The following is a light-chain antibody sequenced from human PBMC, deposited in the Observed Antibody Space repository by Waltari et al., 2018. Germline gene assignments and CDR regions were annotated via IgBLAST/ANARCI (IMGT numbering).Light chain of an antibody. J-gene: IGLJ3*02. V-gene: IGLV2-11*01. CDR3: CSYAGSYLRV. CDR2: DVS. Sequence: QSALTQPRSVSGSPGQSVTISCTGTSSDVGGYNYVSWYQQHPGKAPKLMIYDVSKRPSGVPDRFSGSKSGKTASLTISGLQAEDEADYYGCSYAGSYLRVFGGGTKLTVL. CDR1: SSDVGGYNY.